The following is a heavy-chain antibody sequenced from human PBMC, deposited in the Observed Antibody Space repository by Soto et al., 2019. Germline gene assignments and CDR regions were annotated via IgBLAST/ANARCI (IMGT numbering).Heavy chain of an antibody. J-gene: IGHJ6*02. CDR3: ARDLWGYCGTDCYPLDV. D-gene: IGHD2-21*02. Sequence: SETLSLTCTVSGGSISGYYWSWIRQPPGKGLEWIGYMYNTGSTVYNPSFKSRVTISVDTSTNQFSLKLNSVTAADTAVYYCARDLWGYCGTDCYPLDVWGQGTTVTVSS. CDR2: MYNTGST. V-gene: IGHV4-59*01. CDR1: GGSISGYY.